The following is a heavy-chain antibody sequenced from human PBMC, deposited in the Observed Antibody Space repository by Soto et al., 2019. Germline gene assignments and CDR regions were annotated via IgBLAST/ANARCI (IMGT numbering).Heavy chain of an antibody. CDR2: ISAYNGNT. CDR3: ARVLFDDSSGYLDY. CDR1: SSTFTSSG. J-gene: IGHJ4*02. D-gene: IGHD3-22*01. Sequence: AAVKGSCPASSSTFTSSGISWVRQAPGQGLEWMGWISAYNGNTNYAQKLQGRVTMTTDTSTSTAYMELRSLRSDDTAVYYCARVLFDDSSGYLDYWGQGTLVTVSS. V-gene: IGHV1-18*01.